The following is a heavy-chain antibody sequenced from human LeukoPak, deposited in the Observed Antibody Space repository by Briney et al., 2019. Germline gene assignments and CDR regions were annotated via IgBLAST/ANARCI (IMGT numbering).Heavy chain of an antibody. V-gene: IGHV4-4*07. D-gene: IGHD3-10*01. CDR3: AREILVPGVNLVNWFDS. J-gene: IGHJ5*01. CDR1: GGSLIDYY. Sequence: SETLSLTCTVSGGSLIDYYWNWIRQSAGKGLEYIGRISGGGATSYNPSLQSRITMSVDTSKNQFSLHLTSVTAADTAIYYCAREILVPGVNLVNWFDSWGQGFLVTVSS. CDR2: ISGGGAT.